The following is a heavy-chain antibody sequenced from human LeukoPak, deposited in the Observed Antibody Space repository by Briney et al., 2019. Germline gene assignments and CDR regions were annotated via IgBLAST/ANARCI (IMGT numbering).Heavy chain of an antibody. J-gene: IGHJ5*02. CDR1: GGSISSSSYY. V-gene: IGHV4-39*07. CDR2: IYYSGST. D-gene: IGHD3-3*01. CDR3: VSITIFGYNWFDP. Sequence: PSETLSLTCTVSGGSISSSSYYWGWIRQPPGTGLEWIGSIYYSGSTYYNPSLKSRVTISVDTSKNQFSLTLSSVTAADTAVYYCVSITIFGYNWFDPWGQGTLVTVSS.